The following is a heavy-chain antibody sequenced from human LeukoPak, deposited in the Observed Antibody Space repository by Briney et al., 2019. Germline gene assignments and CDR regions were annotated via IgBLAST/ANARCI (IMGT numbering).Heavy chain of an antibody. CDR3: AKVAAMVSPYFDY. V-gene: IGHV3-30*18. D-gene: IGHD5-18*01. J-gene: IGHJ4*02. CDR1: GFTFSNYG. CDR2: ISYDGSNK. Sequence: GGSLRLSCAASGFTFSNYGMHWVRQAPGKGLEWVAVISYDGSNKYYADSVKGRFTISRDNSKNTLYLQMNSLRAEDTAVYYCAKVAAMVSPYFDYWGQGTLVTVSS.